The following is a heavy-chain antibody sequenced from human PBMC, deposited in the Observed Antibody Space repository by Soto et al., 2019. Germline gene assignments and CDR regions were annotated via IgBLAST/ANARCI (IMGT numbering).Heavy chain of an antibody. V-gene: IGHV4-34*03. D-gene: IGHD5-12*01. J-gene: IGHJ4*02. CDR2: INHRGST. CDR3: TRYIVEPNRYFDY. CDR1: GGSFSDYY. Sequence: SETLSLTCAVYGGSFSDYYWTWIRQPPGKGLEWIGEINHRGSTNYNPSLKSRVTISVDTSQNQFSLKLRSVTAEDTAVYYCTRYIVEPNRYFDYWGQGTLVTVSS.